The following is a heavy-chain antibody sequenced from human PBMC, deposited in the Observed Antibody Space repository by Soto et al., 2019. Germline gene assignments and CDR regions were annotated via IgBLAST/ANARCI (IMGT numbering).Heavy chain of an antibody. CDR1: GFNFNTFA. D-gene: IGHD4-4*01. J-gene: IGHJ5*01. Sequence: GGSLRLSCAASGFNFNTFAMSWIRQAPGKGLEWVSHISSSGDSRDYADSVRGRFTISRDNSKNVLFLQMNSLRADDTATYYCAPDQTYTSTANWVDSWGKVTLVIVSS. CDR2: ISSSGDSR. V-gene: IGHV3-23*01. CDR3: APDQTYTSTANWVDS.